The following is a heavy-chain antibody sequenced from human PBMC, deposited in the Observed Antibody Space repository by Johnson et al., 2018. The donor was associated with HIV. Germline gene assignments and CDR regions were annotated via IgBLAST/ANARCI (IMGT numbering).Heavy chain of an antibody. CDR2: INWNGGST. CDR1: ELTFDDYA. V-gene: IGHV3-9*01. J-gene: IGHJ3*01. CDR3: AREKTTPDAFDV. D-gene: IGHD4-11*01. Sequence: EVQLVESGGGLEQPGRSLRLSCAASELTFDDYAMLWVRQVPGKGLEWVSGINWNGGSTGYADSVKGRFTISRDNSKNTLYLQMNSLRAEDTAVYYCAREKTTPDAFDVWGQGTMVTVSS.